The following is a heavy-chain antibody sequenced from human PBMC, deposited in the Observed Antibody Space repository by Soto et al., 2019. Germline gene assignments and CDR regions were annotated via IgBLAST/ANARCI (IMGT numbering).Heavy chain of an antibody. Sequence: GASVKVSCKASGYTFTTFGISWVRQAPGQGLEWMGWIDPKNGNTKDAQKFQGRVTMTTDTSTSTAYMELRSLRSDDTAVYFCAKEYCDTSRCFLPDYWGQGALVTSP. D-gene: IGHD2-2*01. J-gene: IGHJ4*02. V-gene: IGHV1-18*01. CDR2: IDPKNGNT. CDR3: AKEYCDTSRCFLPDY. CDR1: GYTFTTFG.